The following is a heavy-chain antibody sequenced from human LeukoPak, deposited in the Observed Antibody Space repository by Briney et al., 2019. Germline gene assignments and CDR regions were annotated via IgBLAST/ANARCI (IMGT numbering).Heavy chain of an antibody. V-gene: IGHV4-34*01. CDR2: IHPSGIF. CDR3: ARGRDRSKTGDH. CDR1: GGSCDDYY. D-gene: IGHD5-24*01. Sequence: SETLPLTCAVYGGSCDDYYCSWIRQPPGKGLEWIGEIHPSGIFYHNPSLMSRVTISIDTSKSQFSLRLTSVTAADTAFYYCARGRDRSKTGDHWGQGSLVTVSS. J-gene: IGHJ4*02.